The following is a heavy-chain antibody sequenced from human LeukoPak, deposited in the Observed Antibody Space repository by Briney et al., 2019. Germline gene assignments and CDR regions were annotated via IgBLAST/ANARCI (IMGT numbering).Heavy chain of an antibody. CDR3: ARARQHYCGGDCGDAFDI. V-gene: IGHV3-21*01. J-gene: IGHJ3*02. CDR2: ISSSSSYI. D-gene: IGHD2-21*02. Sequence: PGGSLRLSCAASGFTFSSYSMNWVRQAPGKGLEWVSSISSSSSYIYYADSVKGRFTISRDNAKNSLYLQMNSLRAEDTAVYYCARARQHYCGGDCGDAFDIWGQGTMVTVSS. CDR1: GFTFSSYS.